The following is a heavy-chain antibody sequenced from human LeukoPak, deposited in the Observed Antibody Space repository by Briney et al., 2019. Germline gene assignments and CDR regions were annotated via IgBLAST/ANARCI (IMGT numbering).Heavy chain of an antibody. Sequence: SETLSLTCTVSGGSISSGGYYWSWIRQHPGKGLEWIGYIYYSGSAFFNPSLKSRTTISVDTSRNQFSLKLNSVTAADTAVYYCARVRITGTPEFNWFDPWPGNPGHRLL. D-gene: IGHD1-20*01. CDR3: ARVRITGTPEFNWFDP. J-gene: IGHJ5*02. V-gene: IGHV4-31*03. CDR2: IYYSGSA. CDR1: GGSISSGGYY.